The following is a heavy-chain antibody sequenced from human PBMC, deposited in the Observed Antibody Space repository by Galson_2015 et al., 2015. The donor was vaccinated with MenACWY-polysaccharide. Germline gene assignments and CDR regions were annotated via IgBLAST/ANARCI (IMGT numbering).Heavy chain of an antibody. CDR2: IYTSGST. Sequence: ETLSLTCTVSGGSISSYYWSWIRQPAGKGLEWTGRIYTSGSTNYNPSLKSRVTMSVDTSKNQFSLKLSSVSAADTAVYYCARGPVVRGENWFDPWGQGTLVTVSS. CDR1: GGSISSYY. D-gene: IGHD3-10*01. J-gene: IGHJ5*02. CDR3: ARGPVVRGENWFDP. V-gene: IGHV4-4*07.